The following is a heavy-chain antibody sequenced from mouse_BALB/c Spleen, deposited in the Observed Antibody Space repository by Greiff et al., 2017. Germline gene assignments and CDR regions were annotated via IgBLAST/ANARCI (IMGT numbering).Heavy chain of an antibody. V-gene: IGHV1-54*01. J-gene: IGHJ3*01. Sequence: QVQLQQSGDDLVRPGTSVKVSCKASGYAFTNYLIEWVKQRPGQGLEWIGVINPGSGGTNYNEKFKGKATLTADKSSSTAYMQLSSLTSDDSAVYFCARSDYGSSLFAYWGQGTLVTVSA. D-gene: IGHD1-1*01. CDR3: ARSDYGSSLFAY. CDR2: INPGSGGT. CDR1: GYAFTNYL.